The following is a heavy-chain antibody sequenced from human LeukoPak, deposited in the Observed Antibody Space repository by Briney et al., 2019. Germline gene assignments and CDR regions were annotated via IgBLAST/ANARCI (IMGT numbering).Heavy chain of an antibody. D-gene: IGHD1-26*01. CDR2: INWNGGST. CDR1: GFTFDDYG. J-gene: IGHJ4*02. Sequence: PGGSLRLPCAASGFTFDDYGMSWVRQAPGKGLEWVSGINWNGGSTGYADSVKGRFTISRDNAKNSLYLQMNSLRAEDTALYYCARDGSGSYYFDYWGQGTLVTVSS. CDR3: ARDGSGSYYFDY. V-gene: IGHV3-20*04.